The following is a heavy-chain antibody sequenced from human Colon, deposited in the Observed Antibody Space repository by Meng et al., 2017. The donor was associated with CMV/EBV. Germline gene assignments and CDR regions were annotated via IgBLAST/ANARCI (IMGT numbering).Heavy chain of an antibody. J-gene: IGHJ6*02. Sequence: ASVTVSCKALGYTGYYIHWVRQVPGGGLEWMGWVNMDSDSTRYAQKFQGRVTMARDMSLTSASMELSSLTSDDTAVYYCARAVADSYGLDVWGLGTPVTVSS. D-gene: IGHD6-19*01. CDR1: GYTGYY. CDR3: ARAVADSYGLDV. CDR2: VNMDSDST. V-gene: IGHV1-2*02.